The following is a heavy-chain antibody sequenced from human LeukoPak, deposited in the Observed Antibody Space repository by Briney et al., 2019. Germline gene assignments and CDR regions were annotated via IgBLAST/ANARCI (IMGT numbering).Heavy chain of an antibody. V-gene: IGHV1-2*02. CDR2: INPNSGGT. Sequence: ASVKVSCKASGYSFFNYGITWLRQAPGQGLEWMGWINPNSGGTNYAQKFQGRVTMTRDTSISTAYMELSRLRSDDTAVYYCARGVQPLPSYYYYYYMDVWGKGTTVTVSS. CDR3: ARGVQPLPSYYYYYYMDV. J-gene: IGHJ6*03. CDR1: GYSFFNYG. D-gene: IGHD3-10*01.